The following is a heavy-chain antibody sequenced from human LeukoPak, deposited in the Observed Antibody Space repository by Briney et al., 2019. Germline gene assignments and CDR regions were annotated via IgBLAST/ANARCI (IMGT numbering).Heavy chain of an antibody. J-gene: IGHJ4*02. CDR3: AKEAYYDSSGYYS. V-gene: IGHV3-33*06. CDR2: IWYDGSNK. CDR1: GFTFSSYG. D-gene: IGHD3-22*01. Sequence: PGGFLRLSCAASGFTFSSYGMHWVRQAPGKGLEWVAVIWYDGSNKYYADSVKGRFTISRDNSKNTLYLQMNSLRAEDTAVYYCAKEAYYDSSGYYSWGQGTLVTVSS.